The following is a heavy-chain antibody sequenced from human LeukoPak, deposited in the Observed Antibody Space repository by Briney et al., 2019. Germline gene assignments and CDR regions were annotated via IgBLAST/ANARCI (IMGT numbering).Heavy chain of an antibody. J-gene: IGHJ4*02. CDR3: AREYYDILTGYSHYFDY. Sequence: GGSLRLSCTASGFTFSSYGMDWVRQAPGKGLEWVSVISGNGGSTYYAESVKGRFTISRDNAKNSLYLQMNSLRAEDTAVYYCAREYYDILTGYSHYFDYWGQGTLVTVSS. D-gene: IGHD3-9*01. V-gene: IGHV3-23*01. CDR1: GFTFSSYG. CDR2: ISGNGGST.